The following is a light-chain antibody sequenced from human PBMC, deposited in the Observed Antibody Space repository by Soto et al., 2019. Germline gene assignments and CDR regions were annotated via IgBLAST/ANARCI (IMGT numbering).Light chain of an antibody. Sequence: DIQMTQSPSSLSASVGDRVTITCRASQGISTYLNWYQQKPGKAPKRLIYATSSLQSGVPSRFSGSGSGTDFTLTISSLQPEDFATYYCLQHNSYPLTFGGGTKVDNK. CDR2: ATS. CDR3: LQHNSYPLT. CDR1: QGISTY. V-gene: IGKV1-17*01. J-gene: IGKJ4*01.